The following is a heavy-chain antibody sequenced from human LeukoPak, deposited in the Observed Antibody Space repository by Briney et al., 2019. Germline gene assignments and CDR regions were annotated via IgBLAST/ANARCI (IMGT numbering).Heavy chain of an antibody. CDR2: ISSFGSTI. CDR3: AGSAYYRDFDY. J-gene: IGHJ4*02. D-gene: IGHD3-22*01. CDR1: GFTFSSYE. Sequence: GGSLRLSCAASGFTFSSYEMNWVRQAPGKGLEWVSYISSFGSTIYYADSVKGRFTISRDNAKNSLYLQMNSLRAEDTAVYYCAGSAYYRDFDYWGQGTLVTVSS. V-gene: IGHV3-48*03.